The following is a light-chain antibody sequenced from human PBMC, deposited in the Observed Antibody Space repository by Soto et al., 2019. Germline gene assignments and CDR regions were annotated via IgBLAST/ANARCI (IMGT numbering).Light chain of an antibody. CDR2: DAS. Sequence: IQMTHSPSSLSASVGDRVTITCXASQDISNYLNWYQQKPGKAPKLLIYDASNLETGVPSRFSGSGSGTDFTFTISSLQPEDIATYYCQQYDNRPLTFGGGTKVDIK. V-gene: IGKV1-33*01. J-gene: IGKJ4*01. CDR1: QDISNY. CDR3: QQYDNRPLT.